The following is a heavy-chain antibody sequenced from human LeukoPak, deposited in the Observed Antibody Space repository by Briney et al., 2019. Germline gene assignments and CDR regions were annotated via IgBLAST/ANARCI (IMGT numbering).Heavy chain of an antibody. CDR3: ARDHVGEDSGAFDI. CDR2: MSYDGSYK. D-gene: IGHD3-10*01. Sequence: QAGGSLRLSCAASGFTFSSYALHWVRQAPGRGLEWVAVMSYDGSYKYYADSVKGRFTISRDNSKNTLYLQMNSLRAEDTAVYYCARDHVGEDSGAFDIWGQGTMVTVSS. J-gene: IGHJ3*02. CDR1: GFTFSSYA. V-gene: IGHV3-30*07.